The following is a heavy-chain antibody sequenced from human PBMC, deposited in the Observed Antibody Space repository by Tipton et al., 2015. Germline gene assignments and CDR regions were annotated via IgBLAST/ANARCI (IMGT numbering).Heavy chain of an antibody. J-gene: IGHJ5*02. CDR2: ISGSGGST. Sequence: QLVQSGGGLKQPGGSLRLSCAASGFTVSSNYMSWVRQAPGKGLEWVSAISGSGGSTYYADSVKGRFTISRDNSKNTLYLQMNSLRAEDTAVYYCAKDGSSGGEDPVPNWFDPWGQGTLVTVSS. V-gene: IGHV3-23*04. D-gene: IGHD2-15*01. CDR1: GFTVSSNY. CDR3: AKDGSSGGEDPVPNWFDP.